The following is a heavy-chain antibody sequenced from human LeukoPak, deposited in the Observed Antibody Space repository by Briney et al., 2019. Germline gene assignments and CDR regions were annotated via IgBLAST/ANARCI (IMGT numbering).Heavy chain of an antibody. D-gene: IGHD3-10*01. CDR1: GFTVSSNS. V-gene: IGHV3-53*01. CDR2: IYSDNT. Sequence: GGSLRLSCTVSGFTVSSNSMSWVRQAPGKGLEGFYFIYSDNTHYSDSVKGRFTISRDNSKNTLYLQMNSLRVEDTAVYYCARDFVVNYGWAAFDIWGQGTMVTVSS. CDR3: ARDFVVNYGWAAFDI. J-gene: IGHJ3*02.